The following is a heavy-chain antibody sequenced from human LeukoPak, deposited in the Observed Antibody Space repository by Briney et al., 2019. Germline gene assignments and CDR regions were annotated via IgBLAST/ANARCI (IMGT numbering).Heavy chain of an antibody. Sequence: QTGGSLRLSCAASGFTFSSSAMSWVRQAPGKGLEWVSGLIGSGGSTYYADSVKGRFTISRDNSKNTLYLQMNSLRAEDTAVYYCAKDGSSSWYGTYDYWGQGTLVTVSS. V-gene: IGHV3-23*01. D-gene: IGHD6-13*01. J-gene: IGHJ4*02. CDR1: GFTFSSSA. CDR2: LIGSGGST. CDR3: AKDGSSSWYGTYDY.